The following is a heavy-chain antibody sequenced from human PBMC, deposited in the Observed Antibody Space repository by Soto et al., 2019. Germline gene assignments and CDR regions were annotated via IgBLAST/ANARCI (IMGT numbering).Heavy chain of an antibody. V-gene: IGHV4-39*01. CDR2: IYYSGST. D-gene: IGHD3-10*01. Sequence: SETLSLTCTVSGGSISSSSYYWGWIRQPPGKGLEWIGSIYYSGSTYYNPSLKSRVTISVDTSKNQFSLKLSSVTAADTAVYYCARHQESDSPLPGWYFDLWGRGTLVTVSS. CDR3: ARHQESDSPLPGWYFDL. J-gene: IGHJ2*01. CDR1: GGSISSSSYY.